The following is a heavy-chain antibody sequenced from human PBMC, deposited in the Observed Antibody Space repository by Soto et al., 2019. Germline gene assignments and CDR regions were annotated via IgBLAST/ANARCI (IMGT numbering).Heavy chain of an antibody. J-gene: IGHJ4*02. V-gene: IGHV3-21*01. CDR2: VSKSGYT. D-gene: IGHD2-2*01. CDR1: GFTFNNYG. CDR3: AREDSIIIPAVSDF. Sequence: KSVGSLRLSCVVSGFTFNNYGINWVRQAPGKGLEWVSTVSKSGYTYYSDSVKGRFTISRDNAKNSVSLQMNTLRAEDTAVYYCAREDSIIIPAVSDFWGQGTLVTVSS.